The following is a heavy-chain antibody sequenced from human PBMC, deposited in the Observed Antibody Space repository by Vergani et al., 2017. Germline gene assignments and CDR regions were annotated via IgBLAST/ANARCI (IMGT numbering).Heavy chain of an antibody. J-gene: IGHJ4*02. CDR3: AQDLGGATGY. V-gene: IGHV3-23*01. Sequence: EVQLLESGGDLVQPGGSLRLSCAASGFTFSTYAMHWVRQAPVKGLEWVSTISGSGVTTYYPDSVTGRFTITRDNSMNTLYLQMDSLRAEDTDIYYCAQDLGGATGYWGQGTLVTVSS. CDR2: ISGSGVTT. D-gene: IGHD3-16*01. CDR1: GFTFSTYA.